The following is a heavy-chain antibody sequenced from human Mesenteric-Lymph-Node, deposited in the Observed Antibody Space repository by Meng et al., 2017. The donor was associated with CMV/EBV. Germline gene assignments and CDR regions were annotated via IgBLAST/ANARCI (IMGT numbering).Heavy chain of an antibody. J-gene: IGHJ4*02. D-gene: IGHD3-22*01. V-gene: IGHV1-2*02. CDR3: ARAHYDRYYNSHAYFPDY. CDR2: LNPNTGIT. Sequence: ASVKVSCKASGYTFTDFHMHWVRQAPGQGLEWMGRLNPNTGITKYSQKFQDRVTMTRDTSISTAYMELSRLRSDDTAFYFCARAHYDRYYNSHAYFPDYWGQGTLVTVSS. CDR1: GYTFTDFH.